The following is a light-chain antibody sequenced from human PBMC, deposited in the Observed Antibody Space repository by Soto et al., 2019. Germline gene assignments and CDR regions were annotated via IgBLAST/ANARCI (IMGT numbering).Light chain of an antibody. CDR3: QQSSSTPWT. CDR1: QSISSW. J-gene: IGKJ1*01. CDR2: AAS. V-gene: IGKV1-39*01. Sequence: DMQMTQSPSTLSASVGDRVTITCRASQSISSWLAWYQQKPGKAPKLLISAASGLQSGVPSRFSGSGSGTDFTLTISNLQPEDFATYYCQQSSSTPWTFGRGTKVDIK.